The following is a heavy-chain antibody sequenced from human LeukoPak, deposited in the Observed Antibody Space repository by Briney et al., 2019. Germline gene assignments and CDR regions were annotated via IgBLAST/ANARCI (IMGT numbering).Heavy chain of an antibody. CDR1: GGTFSSYA. J-gene: IGHJ4*02. V-gene: IGHV1-69*06. CDR2: IIPIFGTA. CDR3: ARATGTTAPFDY. Sequence: SVKVSCKASGGTFSSYAISWVRQAPGQGLEWMGGIIPIFGTANYAQKFQGRVTITADKSTSTAYMELSSLRSEDTAVYYCARATGTTAPFDYWGQGTLVTVSS. D-gene: IGHD1-1*01.